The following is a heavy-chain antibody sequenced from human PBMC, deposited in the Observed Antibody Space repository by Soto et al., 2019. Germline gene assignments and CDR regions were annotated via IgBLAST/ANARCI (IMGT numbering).Heavy chain of an antibody. J-gene: IGHJ5*02. D-gene: IGHD7-27*01. CDR2: ISGSGGTT. CDR3: AKDTSTAWGFDP. Sequence: GGSLRLSCAASGFTFNSYAMSWVRQAPGKGLEWVSGISGSGGTTHYADSVKGRFTVSRDNSKNTLYLQMNSLRAEDTAVYYCAKDTSTAWGFDPWGQGTLVTVSS. CDR1: GFTFNSYA. V-gene: IGHV3-23*01.